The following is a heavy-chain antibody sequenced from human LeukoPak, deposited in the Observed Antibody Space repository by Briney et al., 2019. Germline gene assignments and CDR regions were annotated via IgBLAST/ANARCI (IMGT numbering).Heavy chain of an antibody. CDR3: AKDLEVAGGSYYYYNLDV. V-gene: IGHV3-23*01. J-gene: IGHJ6*02. D-gene: IGHD6-19*01. CDR2: ISGSAVST. CDR1: GFTFNNYA. Sequence: GGSLRLSCAASGFTFNNYAMSWVRQAPGKGLEWVSVISGSAVSTYYADSVRGRFTISRDNSKNTLYLQMSSLRAEDTAVYYCAKDLEVAGGSYYYYNLDVWGQGTTVTVSS.